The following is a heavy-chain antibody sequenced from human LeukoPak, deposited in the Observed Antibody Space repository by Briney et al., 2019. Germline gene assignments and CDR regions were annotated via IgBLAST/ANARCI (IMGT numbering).Heavy chain of an antibody. CDR2: ISAYNGDT. J-gene: IGHJ4*02. V-gene: IGHV1-18*01. Sequence: ASVKVSCKTSGYTFLTYGISWVRQAPGQGLEWMGWISAYNGDTNYAQKVQDRVTVTTDTLTSTAYMELRSLTSDDTAIYYCARRETYFDYWGQGTLVAVSS. CDR1: GYTFLTYG. CDR3: ARRETYFDY.